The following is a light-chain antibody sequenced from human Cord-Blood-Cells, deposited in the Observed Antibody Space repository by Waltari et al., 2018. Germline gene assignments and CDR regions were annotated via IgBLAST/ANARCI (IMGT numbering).Light chain of an antibody. Sequence: EIVLTQSPGTLSLSPGERATRSCRASQSVSGSYLAWYQQKPSQAPRLLIYGASSRATGIPDRFSGSGSGTDFTLTISRLEPEDFAVYYCQQYGSSLITFGQGTRLESK. CDR3: QQYGSSLIT. J-gene: IGKJ5*01. V-gene: IGKV3-20*01. CDR1: QSVSGSY. CDR2: GAS.